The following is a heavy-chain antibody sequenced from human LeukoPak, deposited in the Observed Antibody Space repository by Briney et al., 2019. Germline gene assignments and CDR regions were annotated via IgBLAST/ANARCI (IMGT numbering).Heavy chain of an antibody. CDR3: ARDRQYSSSWYWSEWFDP. V-gene: IGHV1-18*04. D-gene: IGHD6-13*01. CDR2: ISAYNGNT. CDR1: GYTFTSYG. J-gene: IGHJ5*02. Sequence: GASVKVSCKASGYTFTSYGISWVRQAPGQGLEWMGWISAYNGNTNYAQKLQGRVTTTTDTSTSTAYMELRSLRSDDTAVYYCARDRQYSSSWYWSEWFDPWGQGTLVTVSS.